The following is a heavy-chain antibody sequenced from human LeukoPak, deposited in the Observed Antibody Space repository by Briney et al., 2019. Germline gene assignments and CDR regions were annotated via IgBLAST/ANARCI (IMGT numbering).Heavy chain of an antibody. CDR1: GFTFGDYA. V-gene: IGHV3-48*03. D-gene: IGHD3-10*01. CDR3: ARDLYYYGSGSYFGY. J-gene: IGHJ4*02. Sequence: GGSLRLSCTASGFTFGDYAISWVRQAPGKGLEWVSYISSSGSTIYYADSVKGRFTISRDNAKNSLYLQMNSLRAEDTAVYYCARDLYYYGSGSYFGYWGQGTLVTVSS. CDR2: ISSSGSTI.